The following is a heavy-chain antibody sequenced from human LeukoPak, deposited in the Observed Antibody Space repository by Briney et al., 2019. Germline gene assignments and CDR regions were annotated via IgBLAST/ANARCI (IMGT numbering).Heavy chain of an antibody. J-gene: IGHJ4*02. CDR2: IYCSGST. Sequence: SETLSLTCTVSGGSISSGGYYWSWIRQHPGKGLEWIGYIYCSGSTYYNPSLKSRVTISVDTSKNQFSLKLSSVTAADTAVYYCARVLSEWELPSGNYFDYWGQGTLVTVSS. V-gene: IGHV4-31*03. D-gene: IGHD1-26*01. CDR3: ARVLSEWELPSGNYFDY. CDR1: GGSISSGGYY.